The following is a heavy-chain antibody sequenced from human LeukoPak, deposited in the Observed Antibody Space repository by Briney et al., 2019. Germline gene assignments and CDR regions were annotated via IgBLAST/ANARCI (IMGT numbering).Heavy chain of an antibody. J-gene: IGHJ4*02. CDR3: TKWSGFGDD. V-gene: IGHV3-23*01. CDR2: ISGSGDST. Sequence: GGSLRLSCAASGFTFSSNSMTWVRQTPGKGLEWVSGISGSGDSTFYAASVKGRFTISRDNSRNTLYLQMSSLRPEDTAVYYCTKWSGFGDDWGQGTLVTVSS. D-gene: IGHD3-10*01. CDR1: GFTFSSNS.